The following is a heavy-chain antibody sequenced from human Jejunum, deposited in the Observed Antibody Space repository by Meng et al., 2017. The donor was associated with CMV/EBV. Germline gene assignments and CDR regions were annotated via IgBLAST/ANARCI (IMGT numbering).Heavy chain of an antibody. D-gene: IGHD3-16*01. Sequence: VSGASFSGSFWHWFRQTPGKGLEWIGCVDYSGTTKYTPSLKGRVTISVDTSKSQFSLELRSVIATDTAVFYCARGWGTTSPWDYWGQGTRVTVSS. V-gene: IGHV4-59*01. CDR1: GASFSGSF. J-gene: IGHJ4*02. CDR3: ARGWGTTSPWDY. CDR2: VDYSGTT.